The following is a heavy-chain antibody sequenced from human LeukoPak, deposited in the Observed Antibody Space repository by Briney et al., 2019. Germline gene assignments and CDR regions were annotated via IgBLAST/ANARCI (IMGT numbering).Heavy chain of an antibody. Sequence: GGTLRLSCAASGFTFSSYGMSWVRQAPGKGLEWVSGINWNGGSTGYADSVKGRFTISRDNAKNSLYLQMNSLRAEDTAVYYCARVGRYYYYYMDVWGKGTTVTISS. V-gene: IGHV3-20*04. J-gene: IGHJ6*03. CDR3: ARVGRYYYYYMDV. CDR2: INWNGGST. CDR1: GFTFSSYG. D-gene: IGHD3-16*01.